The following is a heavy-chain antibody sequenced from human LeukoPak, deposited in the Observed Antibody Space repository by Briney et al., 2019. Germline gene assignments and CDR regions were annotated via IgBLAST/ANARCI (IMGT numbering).Heavy chain of an antibody. CDR2: IKSKTDGGTT. CDR1: GFTFSNAW. V-gene: IGHV3-15*01. CDR3: STTPIERLWDS. Sequence: PGGSLRLSCAASGFTFSNAWMRWVRQAPGKGLEWVGRIKSKTDGGTTDYAAPVKGRFTISRDDSKNTLYLQMNSLKTEDTAVYYCSTTPIERLWDSWGQGTLVTVSS. D-gene: IGHD3-16*01. J-gene: IGHJ5*01.